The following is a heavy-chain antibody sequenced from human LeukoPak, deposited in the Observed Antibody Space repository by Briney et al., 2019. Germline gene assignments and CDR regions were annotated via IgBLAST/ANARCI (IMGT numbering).Heavy chain of an antibody. J-gene: IGHJ4*02. D-gene: IGHD6-19*01. CDR1: GFTFSSYW. V-gene: IGHV3-7*01. CDR3: ARLDRAVAGFFDY. CDR2: KKQDGSEK. Sequence: GGSLRLSCAASGFTFSSYWMSWVRQAPGKGLEGVANKKQDGSEKYYVDSVKGRFTIYRDNAKNSLYLQMTSLRAEDTAVYYCARLDRAVAGFFDYWGQGTLVTVSS.